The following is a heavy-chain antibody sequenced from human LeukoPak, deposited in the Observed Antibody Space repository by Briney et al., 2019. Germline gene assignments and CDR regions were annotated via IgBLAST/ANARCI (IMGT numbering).Heavy chain of an antibody. CDR1: GVSISSGGYY. J-gene: IGHJ4*02. D-gene: IGHD3-9*01. CDR2: IYYSGTT. CDR3: TRGSYDVLTGYSTLGEY. V-gene: IGHV4-39*01. Sequence: TSETLSLTCTVSGVSISSGGYYWGWIRQPPGKGLEWIGSIYYSGTTSYNPSLKSRLTISLDTSQRQFSPRLSSVTAADTALYYCTRGSYDVLTGYSTLGEYWGQGTLVTVSS.